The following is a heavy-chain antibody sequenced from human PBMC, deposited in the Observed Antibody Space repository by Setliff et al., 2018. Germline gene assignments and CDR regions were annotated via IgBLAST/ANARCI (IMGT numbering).Heavy chain of an antibody. Sequence: SETLSLTCAVYGGSFSGYYWNWIRPAPGKGLEWIGEINHRGTTSYTPSLKGRVTISIDTSKNLFSLKLSSVTAADTAVYFCARGPRFDYESPTYRRRFDPWGQGTAVTVSS. CDR2: INHRGTT. J-gene: IGHJ5*02. D-gene: IGHD3-22*01. V-gene: IGHV4-34*01. CDR1: GGSFSGYY. CDR3: ARGPRFDYESPTYRRRFDP.